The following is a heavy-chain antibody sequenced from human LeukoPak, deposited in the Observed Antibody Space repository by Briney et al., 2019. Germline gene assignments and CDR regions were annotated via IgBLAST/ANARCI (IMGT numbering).Heavy chain of an antibody. V-gene: IGHV5-10-1*01. CDR3: ARHRFRSRSTGPGGMDV. CDR2: IDPSDSYT. Sequence: GESLKISCKGSGYSFTSYWISWVRQMPGKGLEWMGRIDPSDSYTNYSPSFQGHVTISADKSISTAYLQWSSLKASDTAMYYCARHRFRSRSTGPGGMDVWGQGTTVTVSS. CDR1: GYSFTSYW. J-gene: IGHJ6*02. D-gene: IGHD2-8*02.